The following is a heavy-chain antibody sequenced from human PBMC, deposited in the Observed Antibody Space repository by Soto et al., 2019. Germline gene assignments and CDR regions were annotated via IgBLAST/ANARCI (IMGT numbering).Heavy chain of an antibody. J-gene: IGHJ6*02. Sequence: GASVKVSCKASGYTFTSYYLHWVRQAPGQGLEWMGIINPSGGSTSYAQKFQGRVTMTRDTSTSTVYMELSSLRSEDTAVYYCATRYYDFWSGYWASYYYGMDVWGQGTTVTVSS. CDR2: INPSGGST. D-gene: IGHD3-3*01. CDR3: ATRYYDFWSGYWASYYYGMDV. CDR1: GYTFTSYY. V-gene: IGHV1-46*01.